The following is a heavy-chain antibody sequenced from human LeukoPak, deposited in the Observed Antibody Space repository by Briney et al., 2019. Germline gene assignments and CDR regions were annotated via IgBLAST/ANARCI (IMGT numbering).Heavy chain of an antibody. V-gene: IGHV1-69*04. CDR1: GGTFSSYA. CDR2: IIPIFGIA. D-gene: IGHD2-2*01. CDR3: ARCSSTSCTQQTIGMDV. J-gene: IGHJ6*02. Sequence: SVTVSFKASGGTFSSYAISWVRQAPGQGLEWMGRIIPIFGIANYAQKFQGRVTITADKSTSTAYMELSSLRSEDTAVYYCARCSSTSCTQQTIGMDVWGQGTTVTVSS.